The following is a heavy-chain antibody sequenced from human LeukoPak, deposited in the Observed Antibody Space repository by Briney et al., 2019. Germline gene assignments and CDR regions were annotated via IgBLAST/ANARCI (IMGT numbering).Heavy chain of an antibody. CDR1: GFTFSIYS. D-gene: IGHD2-2*02. CDR3: ARDDGPAAIRSTIDY. Sequence: GGSLRLSCAASGFTFSIYSMNWVRQAPGKGLEWVSSISSSSSYIYYADSVKGRFTISRDNAKNSLYLQMNSLRAEDTAVYYCARDDGPAAIRSTIDYWGQGTLVTVSS. CDR2: ISSSSSYI. V-gene: IGHV3-21*01. J-gene: IGHJ4*02.